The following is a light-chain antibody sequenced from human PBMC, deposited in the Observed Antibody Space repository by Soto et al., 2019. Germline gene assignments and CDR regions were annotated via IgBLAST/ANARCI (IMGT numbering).Light chain of an antibody. CDR2: DVS. V-gene: IGLV2-11*01. J-gene: IGLJ2*01. CDR3: CSYAGRYTSVV. Sequence: QSALTQPRSVSGSPGQSVTISCTGTSSDVGGYNYVSWYQQYPGKAPKLMIYDVSKRPSGVPDRFSGSKSGNTASLTISGLQAEDEADYYCCSYAGRYTSVVFGGGTQLTVL. CDR1: SSDVGGYNY.